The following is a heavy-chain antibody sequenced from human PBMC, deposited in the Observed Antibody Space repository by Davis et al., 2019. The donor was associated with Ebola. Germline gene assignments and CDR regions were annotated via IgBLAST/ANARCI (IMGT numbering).Heavy chain of an antibody. CDR2: INPSGGSK. CDR3: ARDQIVVVVAATSPYYYYGMDV. V-gene: IGHV1-46*01. Sequence: SVTVSCKASGYTFTNYYMHWVRQAPGQGLEWMGIINPSGGSKSYVQKLQGRVTMTRDTSTSTVYMELSSLRSEDTAVYYCARDQIVVVVAATSPYYYYGMDVWGKGTTVTVSS. CDR1: GYTFTNYY. D-gene: IGHD2-15*01. J-gene: IGHJ6*04.